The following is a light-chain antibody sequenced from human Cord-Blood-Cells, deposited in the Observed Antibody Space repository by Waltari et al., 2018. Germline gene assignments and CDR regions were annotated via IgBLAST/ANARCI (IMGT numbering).Light chain of an antibody. J-gene: IGKJ1*01. CDR3: QQYNSYST. V-gene: IGKV1-5*03. Sequence: DIQMTQSPSTLSASVGDRVTITCRASQSISSWLAWYQQKPGKAPKLLIYKASSVERGVPSRFSGSGSGTEFTLTISSLQPDEFATYYCQQYNSYSTFGQGTKVEIK. CDR2: KAS. CDR1: QSISSW.